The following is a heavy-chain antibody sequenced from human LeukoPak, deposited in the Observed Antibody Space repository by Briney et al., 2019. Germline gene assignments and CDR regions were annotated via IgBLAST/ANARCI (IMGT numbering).Heavy chain of an antibody. Sequence: PSETLSLTCTVSGGSISSYYWIWLRQPPGKGLEWIGYIYYSESTNYNPSLKSRVTISVDTSKNQFSLKLSYVTAADTAVYYCARGPYGCSGGSCYRTQWYYGMDVWGQGTTVTVSS. V-gene: IGHV4-59*12. D-gene: IGHD2-15*01. CDR1: GGSISSYY. CDR3: ARGPYGCSGGSCYRTQWYYGMDV. CDR2: IYYSEST. J-gene: IGHJ6*02.